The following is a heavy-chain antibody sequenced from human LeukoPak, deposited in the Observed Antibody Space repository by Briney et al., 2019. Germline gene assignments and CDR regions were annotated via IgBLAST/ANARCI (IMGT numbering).Heavy chain of an antibody. V-gene: IGHV1-18*01. CDR2: INTYNGNA. D-gene: IGHD3-10*01. CDR1: RYTFSSYG. J-gene: IGHJ4*02. CDR3: ARDSTGDERYGAGSYYGN. Sequence: AAVKVSCKASRYTFSSYGISGVRQAPGQGLEGMGWINTYNGNANYAQQFQGRVTMPTDTSTSTVYMELRGLRSDDTAVYYCARDSTGDERYGAGSYYGNWGQGTLVTVSS.